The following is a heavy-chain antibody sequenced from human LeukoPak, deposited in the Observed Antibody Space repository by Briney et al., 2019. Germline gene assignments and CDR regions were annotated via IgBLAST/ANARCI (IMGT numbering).Heavy chain of an antibody. CDR1: GGSISSGSYY. J-gene: IGHJ4*02. Sequence: PSETLSLTCTVSGGSISSGSYYWSWIRQPAGKGLEWIGRIYTSGSTNYNPSLKSRVTISVDTSKNQFSLKLSSVTAADTAVYYCARDRTIFGVVTIGTFDYWGQGTLVTVSS. V-gene: IGHV4-61*02. CDR2: IYTSGST. D-gene: IGHD3-3*01. CDR3: ARDRTIFGVVTIGTFDY.